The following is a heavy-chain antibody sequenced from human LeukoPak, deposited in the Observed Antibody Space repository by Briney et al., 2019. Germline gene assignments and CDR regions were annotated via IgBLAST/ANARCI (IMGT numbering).Heavy chain of an antibody. J-gene: IGHJ6*02. Sequence: SETLSLTCAVYGGSFSGYYWSWIRQPPGKGLEWIGEINHSGSTNYNPSLKSRVTISVDTSKNQFSLKLSSVTAADTAVYYCARVGQLVTYYGMDVWGQGTTVTVSS. CDR3: ARVGQLVTYYGMDV. D-gene: IGHD6-6*01. V-gene: IGHV4-34*01. CDR1: GGSFSGYY. CDR2: INHSGST.